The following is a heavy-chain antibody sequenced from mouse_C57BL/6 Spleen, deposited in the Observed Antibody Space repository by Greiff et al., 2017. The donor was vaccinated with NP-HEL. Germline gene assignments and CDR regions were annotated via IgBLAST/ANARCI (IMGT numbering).Heavy chain of an antibody. CDR2: INPNNGGT. J-gene: IGHJ2*01. V-gene: IGHV1-26*01. Sequence: VQLKQSGPELVKPGASVKISCKASGYTFTDYYMNWVKQSHGKSLEWIGDINPNNGGTSYNQKFKGKATLTVDKSSSTAYMELRSLTSEDSAVYYCARGPYYYGSSHFDYWGQGTTLTVSS. D-gene: IGHD1-1*01. CDR1: GYTFTDYY. CDR3: ARGPYYYGSSHFDY.